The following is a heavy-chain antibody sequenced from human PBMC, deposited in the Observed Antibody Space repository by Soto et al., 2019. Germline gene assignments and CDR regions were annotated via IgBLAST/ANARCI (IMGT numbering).Heavy chain of an antibody. CDR1: GGSISRGGYS. J-gene: IGHJ5*02. V-gene: IGHV4-30-2*01. CDR3: ARVPDR. D-gene: IGHD2-2*01. CDR2: IYHSGST. Sequence: SETLSLTRTVCGGSISRGGYSWSWIRQPPGKGLEWIGYIYHSGSTYYNPSLKSRVTISVDRSKNQFSLKLSSVTAADTAVYYCARVPDRWGQGTLVTVSS.